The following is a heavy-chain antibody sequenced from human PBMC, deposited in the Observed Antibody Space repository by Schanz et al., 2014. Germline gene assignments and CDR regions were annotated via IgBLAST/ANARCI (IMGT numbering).Heavy chain of an antibody. CDR1: GYTFTGYY. Sequence: QVQLVQSGAEVKKPGASVKVSCKASGYTFTGYYMHWVRQAPGQGLEWMGWITAYNGDTNYALKLQGRVTMTTDTSTGTAYMELRSLRSDDTAVYYCARGGYSSGWYDRDIAHFDYWGQGTLVTVSS. CDR3: ARGGYSSGWYDRDIAHFDY. J-gene: IGHJ4*02. D-gene: IGHD6-19*01. V-gene: IGHV1-18*04. CDR2: ITAYNGDT.